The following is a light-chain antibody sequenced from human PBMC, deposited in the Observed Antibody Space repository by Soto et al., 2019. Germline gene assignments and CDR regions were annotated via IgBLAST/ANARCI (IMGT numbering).Light chain of an antibody. CDR3: SSYTSTSTXV. Sequence: QFALTQPPAVSGSPGQSVTISCTGTSSDVGSYNRVSWYQQPPGTAPKLMIYEVSNRPSGVPDRFSGSKSGNTASLTISGLQAEDAADYYCSSYTSTSTXVXGTGTKVTVL. CDR1: SSDVGSYNR. J-gene: IGLJ1*01. V-gene: IGLV2-18*02. CDR2: EVS.